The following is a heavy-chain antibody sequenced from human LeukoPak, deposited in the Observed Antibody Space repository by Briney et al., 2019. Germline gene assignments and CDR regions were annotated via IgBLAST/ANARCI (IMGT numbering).Heavy chain of an antibody. D-gene: IGHD3-10*01. CDR3: ARGFYYTGMDV. J-gene: IGHJ6*02. V-gene: IGHV6-1*01. Sequence: SQTLSLTCAISGDSFSSNSVTWNWIRQSPSRGLEWLGRTYYRSTWYNDYAVSVKSRITINPDTSKNQFSLQLNSVTPEDTAVYYCARGFYYTGMDVWGQGTTVTVSS. CDR2: TYYRSTWYN. CDR1: GDSFSSNSVT.